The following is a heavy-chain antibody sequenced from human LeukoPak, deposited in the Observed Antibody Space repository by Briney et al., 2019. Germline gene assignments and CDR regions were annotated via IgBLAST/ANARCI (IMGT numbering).Heavy chain of an antibody. Sequence: GGSLRLSCAASGFTFSSCAMSWVRQAPGKGLEWVSAISGSGGSTYYADSVKGRFTISRDNSKNTLYLQMNSLRAEDTAVYYCATLPGWLSIDYWGQGTLVTVSS. CDR2: ISGSGGST. D-gene: IGHD5-12*01. V-gene: IGHV3-23*01. J-gene: IGHJ4*02. CDR3: ATLPGWLSIDY. CDR1: GFTFSSCA.